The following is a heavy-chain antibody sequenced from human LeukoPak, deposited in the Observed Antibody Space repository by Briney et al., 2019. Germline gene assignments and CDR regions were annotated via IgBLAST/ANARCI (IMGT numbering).Heavy chain of an antibody. V-gene: IGHV1-69*06. CDR1: GGTFSSYA. CDR2: SIPIFGTA. CDR3: ARDLPYYDFWSGEGGANWFDP. D-gene: IGHD3-3*01. J-gene: IGHJ5*02. Sequence: ASVKVSCKASGGTFSSYAISWVRQAPGQGLEWMGGSIPIFGTANYAQKFQGRVTITADKSTSTAYMELSSLRSEDTAVYYCARDLPYYDFWSGEGGANWFDPWGQGTLVTVSS.